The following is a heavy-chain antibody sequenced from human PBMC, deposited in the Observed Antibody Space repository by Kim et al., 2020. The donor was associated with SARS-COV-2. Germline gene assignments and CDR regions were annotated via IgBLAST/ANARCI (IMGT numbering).Heavy chain of an antibody. CDR2: IYYSGST. J-gene: IGHJ5*02. V-gene: IGHV4-59*01. CDR3: ARQSLSWEPPGWFDP. Sequence: SETLSLTCTVSGGSISSYYWSWIRQPPGKGLEWIGYIYYSGSTNYNPSLKSRVTISVDTSKNQFSLKLSSVTAADTAVYYCARQSLSWEPPGWFDPWGQGTLVTVSS. CDR1: GGSISSYY. D-gene: IGHD1-26*01.